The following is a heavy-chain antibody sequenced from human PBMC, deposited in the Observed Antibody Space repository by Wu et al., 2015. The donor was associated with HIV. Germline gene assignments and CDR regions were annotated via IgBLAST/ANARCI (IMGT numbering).Heavy chain of an antibody. CDR2: IIPIFGTA. J-gene: IGHJ4*02. V-gene: IGHV1-69*05. Sequence: QVQLVQSGAEVKKPGSSVKVSCKASGGTFSSYAISWVRQAPGQGLEWMGGIIPIFGTANYAQKFQGRVTITTDESTSTAYMELSSLRSEDTAVYYCAGGSGSYYTVDLYYFDYWGQGTLVTVSS. D-gene: IGHD3-10*01. CDR3: AGGSGSYYTVDLYYFDY. CDR1: GGTFSSYA.